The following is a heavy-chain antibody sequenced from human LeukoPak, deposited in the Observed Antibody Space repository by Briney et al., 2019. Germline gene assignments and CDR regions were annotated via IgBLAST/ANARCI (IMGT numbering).Heavy chain of an antibody. J-gene: IGHJ4*02. D-gene: IGHD5-18*01. CDR2: INSDGSST. V-gene: IGHV3-74*01. CDR3: ARRGYSHGYPFDY. Sequence: PGGSLRLSCAASGFTFSSYWMHWVRQAPGKGLVWVSRINSDGSSTSYADSVKGRFTISRDNAKNTLYLQMNSLRAEDTAVYYCARRGYSHGYPFDYWGLGTLVTVSS. CDR1: GFTFSSYW.